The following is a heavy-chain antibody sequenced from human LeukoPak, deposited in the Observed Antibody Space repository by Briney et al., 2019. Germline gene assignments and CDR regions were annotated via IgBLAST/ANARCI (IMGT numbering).Heavy chain of an antibody. CDR2: IYYSGST. J-gene: IGHJ4*02. Sequence: SETLSLACTVSGGSISSYYWSWIRQPPGKGLEWIGYIYYSGSTNYNPSLKSRVTISVDTSKNQFSLKLSSVTAADTAVYYCARLSKQQLVEYWGQGTLVTVSS. V-gene: IGHV4-59*12. D-gene: IGHD6-13*01. CDR3: ARLSKQQLVEY. CDR1: GGSISSYY.